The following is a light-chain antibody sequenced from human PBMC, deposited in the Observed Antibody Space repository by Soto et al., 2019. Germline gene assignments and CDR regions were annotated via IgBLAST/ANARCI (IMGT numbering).Light chain of an antibody. V-gene: IGKV4-1*01. J-gene: IGKJ2*01. Sequence: DIVMTQSPDSLAVSLGERATIDCKSSQSLLYGGNDRNYLAWYQHKPGQSLKLIMYWASTREAGVPDRFSGSGSGTHFTLTISSLQAEDVAVYYCQQYYTTPQTFGQGTKLEIK. CDR2: WAS. CDR3: QQYYTTPQT. CDR1: QSLLYGGNDRNY.